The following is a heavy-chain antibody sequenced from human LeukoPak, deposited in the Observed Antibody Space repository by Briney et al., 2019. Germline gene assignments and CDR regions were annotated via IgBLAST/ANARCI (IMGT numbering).Heavy chain of an antibody. CDR3: AKKLTPDYGGSDDAFDI. D-gene: IGHD4-23*01. J-gene: IGHJ3*02. CDR1: GFTFSTYA. CDR2: ISGSGGST. V-gene: IGHV3-23*01. Sequence: GGSLRLSCTASGFTFSTYAMGWARQAPGKGLEWVSAISGSGGSTYYADSVKGRFTISRDNSKNTLYLQMNSLRAEDTAVYYCAKKLTPDYGGSDDAFDIWGQGTMVTVSS.